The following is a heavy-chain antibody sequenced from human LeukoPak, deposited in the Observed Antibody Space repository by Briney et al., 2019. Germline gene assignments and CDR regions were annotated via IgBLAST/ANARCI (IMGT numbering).Heavy chain of an antibody. CDR1: GGSISSGGYS. D-gene: IGHD1-7*01. Sequence: PSQTLSLTCAVSGGSISSGGYSWSWIRQPPGKGLEWIGYIYHSGSTYYNPSLKSRVTISVDRSKNQFSLKLSSVTAADTAVYYCASTPYNWNYTPHFDYWGQGTLVTVSS. V-gene: IGHV4-30-2*01. J-gene: IGHJ4*02. CDR2: IYHSGST. CDR3: ASTPYNWNYTPHFDY.